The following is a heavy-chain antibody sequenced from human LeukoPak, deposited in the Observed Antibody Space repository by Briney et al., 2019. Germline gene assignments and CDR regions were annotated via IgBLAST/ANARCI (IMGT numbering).Heavy chain of an antibody. CDR1: GYTFTSYG. CDR3: ASGTAVAGNGDY. Sequence: ASVKVSCKASGYTFTSYGISWVRQAPGRGLEWMGWISAYNGNTNYAQKLQGRVTITTDTSTSTDYMELRSLTSDDTAVYYCASGTAVAGNGDYWGQGTLVTVSS. V-gene: IGHV1-18*01. CDR2: ISAYNGNT. J-gene: IGHJ4*02. D-gene: IGHD6-19*01.